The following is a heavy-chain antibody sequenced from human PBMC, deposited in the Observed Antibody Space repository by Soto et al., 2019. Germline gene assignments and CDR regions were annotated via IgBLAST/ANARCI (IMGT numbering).Heavy chain of an antibody. V-gene: IGHV1-18*01. D-gene: IGHD6-19*01. CDR1: GYTFTSYG. Sequence: ASVKVSCKASGYTFTSYGIGWVRQAPGQGLEWMGWISAYNGNTNYAQKLQGRVTMTTDTSTSTAYMELGSLRSDDTAVYCCARGVGFGSGWDYYFDYWGQGTLVTVSS. CDR2: ISAYNGNT. J-gene: IGHJ4*02. CDR3: ARGVGFGSGWDYYFDY.